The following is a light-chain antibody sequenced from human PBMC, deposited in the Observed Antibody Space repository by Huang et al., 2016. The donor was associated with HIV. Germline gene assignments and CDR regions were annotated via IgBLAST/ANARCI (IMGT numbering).Light chain of an antibody. CDR2: ATS. V-gene: IGKV1-39*01. Sequence: DIQVTQSPSSLSASVGDRVTITCRASQSIRTYLNWYQQRPGAAPNLLIFATSSLQIGAPSRFSGNGSGRDFTLTITNLQPEDFATYYCQQSFATPYTFGQGTTLEIK. J-gene: IGKJ2*01. CDR1: QSIRTY. CDR3: QQSFATPYT.